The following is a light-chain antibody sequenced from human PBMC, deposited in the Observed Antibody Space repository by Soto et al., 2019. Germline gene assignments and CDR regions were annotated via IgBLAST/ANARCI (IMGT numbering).Light chain of an antibody. J-gene: IGKJ1*01. CDR2: GAS. CDR3: QQYGSSPRT. V-gene: IGKV3-20*01. CDR1: QSVSSSH. Sequence: EIVLTQSPGTLSLSAGERATLSCRASQSVSSSHLAWYQQKPGQAPRLLISGASSRATGIPERFTGSGSGTDFTLTISRLAPEDFAVYYCQQYGSSPRTFGQGTKVDIK.